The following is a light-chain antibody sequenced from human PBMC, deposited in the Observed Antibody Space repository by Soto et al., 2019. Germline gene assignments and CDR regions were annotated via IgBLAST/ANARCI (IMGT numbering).Light chain of an antibody. J-gene: IGLJ2*01. Sequence: QPVLTQPPSASGTPGQRVSISCSGSNSNIGSSAVNWYMQLPGTAPKLLIYSDNQRPSGVPDRFSGSKSGSSASLAISGLQSEDEADYYCSAWDDSLNGRLFGGGTQLTVL. CDR2: SDN. CDR3: SAWDDSLNGRL. V-gene: IGLV1-44*01. CDR1: NSNIGSSA.